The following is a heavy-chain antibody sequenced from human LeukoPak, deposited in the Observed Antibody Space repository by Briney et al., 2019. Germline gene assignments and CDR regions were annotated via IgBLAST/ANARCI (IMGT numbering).Heavy chain of an antibody. J-gene: IGHJ6*02. D-gene: IGHD2-2*01. CDR1: GGSISSYY. CDR3: ARVLGASSTSFLSYYYYYYGMDV. Sequence: SETLSLTCTVSGGSISSYYWSWIRQPPGKGLEWLGYIYYSGSTNYNPSLKSRVTISVDTSKNQFSLKLSSVTAADTAVYYCARVLGASSTSFLSYYYYYYGMDVWGQGTTVTVSS. CDR2: IYYSGST. V-gene: IGHV4-59*01.